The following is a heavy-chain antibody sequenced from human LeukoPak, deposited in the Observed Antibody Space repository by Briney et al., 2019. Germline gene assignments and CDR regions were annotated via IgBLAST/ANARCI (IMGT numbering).Heavy chain of an antibody. J-gene: IGHJ4*02. Sequence: SETLSLTCAVYGGSFSGYYWSWIRQPPGKGLEWIGEINHSGSTNYNPSLKSRVTISVDTSKNQFSLKLSSVTAADTAVYYCARDLSYGSGFDYWGQGTLVTVSS. CDR2: INHSGST. CDR1: GGSFSGYY. CDR3: ARDLSYGSGFDY. D-gene: IGHD3-10*01. V-gene: IGHV4-34*01.